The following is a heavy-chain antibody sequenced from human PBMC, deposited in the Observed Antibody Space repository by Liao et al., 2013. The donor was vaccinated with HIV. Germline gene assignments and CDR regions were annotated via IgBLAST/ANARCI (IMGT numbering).Heavy chain of an antibody. CDR1: GGSLTSHY. CDR3: AAGRDYFDY. Sequence: QVQLWESGPGLVRPSETLSLTCSVSGGSLTSHYWSWIRQPAGKGLEWIGRIFASGSTRYNPLLKSRVTVSIDPSNNQFSLRLKSVTAADTAVYYCAAGRDYFDYWGQGTLVTVSS. CDR2: IFASGST. V-gene: IGHV4-4*07. D-gene: IGHD1-26*01. J-gene: IGHJ4*02.